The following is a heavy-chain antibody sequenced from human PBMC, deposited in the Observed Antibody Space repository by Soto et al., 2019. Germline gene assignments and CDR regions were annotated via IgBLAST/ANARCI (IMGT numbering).Heavy chain of an antibody. Sequence: QVQLQESGPGLVKSSQTLSLTCTVSGGSISSAGDYWSWIRQHPGKGLEWIGFRYYNGNTFYNPSLQSRVTISVDTSKNQFSLKLTSVTAADTALYYCARGELGWDSWGQGTLVTVSS. CDR1: GGSISSAGDY. V-gene: IGHV4-31*03. J-gene: IGHJ4*02. D-gene: IGHD1-7*01. CDR3: ARGELGWDS. CDR2: RYYNGNT.